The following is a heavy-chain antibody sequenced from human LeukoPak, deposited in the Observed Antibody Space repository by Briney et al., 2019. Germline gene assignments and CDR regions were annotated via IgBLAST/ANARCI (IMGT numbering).Heavy chain of an antibody. CDR1: GYTFTSYD. D-gene: IGHD2-15*01. Sequence: ASVKVSCKASGYTFTSYDINWVRQATGQGLEWMGWMNPNSGNTGYAQKFQGRVTMTRNTSISTAYMELSSLGSEDMAVYYCTVLGYCSGGSCYSVDYWGQGTLVTVSS. V-gene: IGHV1-8*01. J-gene: IGHJ4*02. CDR3: TVLGYCSGGSCYSVDY. CDR2: MNPNSGNT.